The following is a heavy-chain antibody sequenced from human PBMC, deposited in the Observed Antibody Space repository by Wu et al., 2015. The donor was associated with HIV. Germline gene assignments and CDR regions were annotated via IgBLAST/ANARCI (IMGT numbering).Heavy chain of an antibody. Sequence: QVQLVQSGAEVKKPGASVKVSCKASGYTFTSYDINWVRQATGQGLEWMGWMNPNSGNTGYAQKFQGRVTMTRDTSISTAYMELSRLRSDDTAVYYCAREFGSPRWFDPWGQGTLVTVSS. D-gene: IGHD1-26*01. CDR1: GYTFTSYD. V-gene: IGHV1-8*01. J-gene: IGHJ5*02. CDR2: MNPNSGNT. CDR3: AREFGSPRWFDP.